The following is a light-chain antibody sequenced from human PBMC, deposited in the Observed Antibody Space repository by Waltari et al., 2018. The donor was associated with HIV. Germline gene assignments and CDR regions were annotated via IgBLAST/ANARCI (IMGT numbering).Light chain of an antibody. CDR1: SSDVGCYNY. Sequence: QSALTQPASVSGSPGQSITISCTGTSSDVGCYNYVSWYQQHPGKAPKLMIYEVSNGPSGVSNRFSGYKSGNTAALTISGLQAEDEADYYCSSYTSSSTPVFGTGTKVTVL. CDR2: EVS. CDR3: SSYTSSSTPV. J-gene: IGLJ1*01. V-gene: IGLV2-14*01.